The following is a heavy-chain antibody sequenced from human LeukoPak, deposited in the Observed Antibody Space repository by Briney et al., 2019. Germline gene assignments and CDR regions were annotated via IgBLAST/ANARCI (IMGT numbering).Heavy chain of an antibody. V-gene: IGHV1-18*01. Sequence: GASVKVSCKASGYTFTSYGISWVRQAPGQGLEWMGWISAYNGNTNYAQKLQGRVTMTTDTSTSTAYMELRSLRSDDTAVYYCARAIAAAGTVAFDIWGQGTMVTVSS. J-gene: IGHJ3*02. CDR1: GYTFTSYG. D-gene: IGHD6-13*01. CDR2: ISAYNGNT. CDR3: ARAIAAAGTVAFDI.